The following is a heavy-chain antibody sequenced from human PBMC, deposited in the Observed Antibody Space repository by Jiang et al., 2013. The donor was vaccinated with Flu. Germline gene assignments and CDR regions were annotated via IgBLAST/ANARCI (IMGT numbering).Heavy chain of an antibody. CDR3: ARVGPSLYYYYYYMDV. CDR2: LWYDGTYI. Sequence: QLLESGGGVVQPGRSLRLSCAASGFTFGSYGMLWVRQAPGKGLEWVAMLWYDGTYIRYGDSVKGRFTISRDNPRNTLYLQMNSLRAEDTAVYYCARVGPSLYYYYYYMDVWGKGTTVTVSS. V-gene: IGHV3-33*01. J-gene: IGHJ6*03. CDR1: GFTFGSYG.